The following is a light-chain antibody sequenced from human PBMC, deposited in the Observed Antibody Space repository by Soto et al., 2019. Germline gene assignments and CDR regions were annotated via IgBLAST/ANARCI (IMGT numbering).Light chain of an antibody. V-gene: IGLV2-8*01. CDR2: EVD. CDR3: WSYPGRNTYV. Sequence: QSVLTQPPSASGSPGQSVSISCTGTVRNVGGYNYVSWYHQIPGKAPKLIIYEVDKRPSGVPDRFPGSKAGSTASLTISGLQAEDEGDYYCWSYPGRNTYVFGSGTKVTVL. CDR1: VRNVGGYNY. J-gene: IGLJ1*01.